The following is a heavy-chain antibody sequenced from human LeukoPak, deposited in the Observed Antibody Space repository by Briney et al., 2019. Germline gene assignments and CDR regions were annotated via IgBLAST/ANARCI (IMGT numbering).Heavy chain of an antibody. CDR3: ARQNDDYNPGSPRFDY. D-gene: IGHD4-17*01. CDR2: IYYSGST. V-gene: IGHV4-59*08. Sequence: PSETLSLTCTVSGGSISSYYWSWIAQPPGKGVEWIGYIYYSGSTNYNPSLKSRVTISVDTSKNQFSLKLSSVTAADAAVYYCARQNDDYNPGSPRFDYWGQGTLVTVSS. J-gene: IGHJ4*02. CDR1: GGSISSYY.